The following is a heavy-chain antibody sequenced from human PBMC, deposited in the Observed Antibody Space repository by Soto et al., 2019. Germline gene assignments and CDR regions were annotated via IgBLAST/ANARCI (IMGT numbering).Heavy chain of an antibody. J-gene: IGHJ4*02. CDR2: ISYDGSNK. CDR3: AKGAVEMATIPPFDY. V-gene: IGHV3-30*18. CDR1: GFTFSSYG. D-gene: IGHD5-12*01. Sequence: GGSLRLSCAASGFTFSSYGMHWVRQAPGKGLEWVAVISYDGSNKYYADSVKGRFTISRDNSKNTLYLQMNSLRAEDTAVYYCAKGAVEMATIPPFDYWGQGTLVTVSS.